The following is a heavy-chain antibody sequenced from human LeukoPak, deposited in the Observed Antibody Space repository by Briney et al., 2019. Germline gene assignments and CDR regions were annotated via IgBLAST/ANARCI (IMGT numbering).Heavy chain of an antibody. D-gene: IGHD5-24*01. Sequence: SETLSLTCTVSGGSLSDYYWSWIRQPAGKGLEWIGRIYVSGNTNYNPTLKSRVTMSVDTSKNHFSLNLRSVTAEDTAVYYCARGDWFHPWGQGTLVTVSS. CDR3: ARGDWFHP. V-gene: IGHV4-4*07. CDR2: IYVSGNT. J-gene: IGHJ5*02. CDR1: GGSLSDYY.